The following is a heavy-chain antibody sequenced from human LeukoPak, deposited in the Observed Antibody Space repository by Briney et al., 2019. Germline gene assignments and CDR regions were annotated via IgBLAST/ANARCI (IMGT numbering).Heavy chain of an antibody. J-gene: IGHJ6*03. V-gene: IGHV3-53*01. Sequence: GESLRLSCAASGFSVSMKYMTWVRQAPGKGLEWVSVIFSGGTTYYADSVKGRFTVSRDNSKNMMYLQMNSLRAEDAAVYYCARFSGPGMQHYYYYMDVWGTGTTLTVSS. CDR1: GFSVSMKY. CDR2: IFSGGTT. D-gene: IGHD3-10*01. CDR3: ARFSGPGMQHYYYYMDV.